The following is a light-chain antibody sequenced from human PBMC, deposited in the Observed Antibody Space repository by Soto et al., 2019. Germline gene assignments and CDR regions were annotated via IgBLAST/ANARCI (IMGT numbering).Light chain of an antibody. CDR2: KAS. CDR3: QQYESYPMT. Sequence: DSQMTQYPSTLSASIGDRVTITCRAGQSISSWLAWYQQKPGKAPKLLISKASTLQGGVPPRFSGSGSGTEFALTISSLQPDDFATYYCQQYESYPMTFGGGTKVEIK. CDR1: QSISSW. V-gene: IGKV1-5*03. J-gene: IGKJ4*01.